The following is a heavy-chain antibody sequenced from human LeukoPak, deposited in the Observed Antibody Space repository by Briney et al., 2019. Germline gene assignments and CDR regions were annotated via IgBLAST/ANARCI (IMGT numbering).Heavy chain of an antibody. V-gene: IGHV3-23*01. D-gene: IGHD4-17*01. CDR1: GFTFSNYA. J-gene: IGHJ3*01. Sequence: GGSLRLSCAASGFTFSNYAFVWVRQAPGKGLEWVSGINGNGGRTIHADSVKGRFTISRDNSRNTLYLKMNSLRADDTAIYYCGRDPNGDYIGAFDFWGQGTMVSVSS. CDR3: GRDPNGDYIGAFDF. CDR2: INGNGGRT.